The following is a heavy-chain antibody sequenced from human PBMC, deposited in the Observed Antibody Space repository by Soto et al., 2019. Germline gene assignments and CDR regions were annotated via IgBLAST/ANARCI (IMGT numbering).Heavy chain of an antibody. CDR3: ARGIVGATTDYYYYYGMDV. J-gene: IGHJ6*02. D-gene: IGHD1-26*01. V-gene: IGHV1-69*01. CDR1: GGTFSSYA. CDR2: IIPIFGTA. Sequence: QVQLVQSGAEVKKPGSSVKVSCKASGGTFSSYAISWVRQAPGQGLEWMGGIIPIFGTANYAQKFQGRVTITADESTSTAYMELSSLRSEDTAVYYCARGIVGATTDYYYYYGMDVWGPGTTVTVSS.